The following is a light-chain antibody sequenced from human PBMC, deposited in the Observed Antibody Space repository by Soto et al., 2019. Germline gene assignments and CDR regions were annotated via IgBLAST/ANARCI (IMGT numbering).Light chain of an antibody. CDR1: QTVSSNY. CDR2: GAS. V-gene: IGKV3-20*01. CDR3: QQYTGPPTT. Sequence: VLTQKTATLTVSPGERATLSCRASQTVSSNYLAWCQQRPGQAPRLLIYGASTRAAGIPDRFSGSGSGTDFTLTITRLEPEDSAVYFCQQYTGPPTTFGQGTLLEVK. J-gene: IGKJ5*01.